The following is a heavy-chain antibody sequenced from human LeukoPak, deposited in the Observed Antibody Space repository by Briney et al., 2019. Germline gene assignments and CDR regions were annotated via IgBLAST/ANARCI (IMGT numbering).Heavy chain of an antibody. D-gene: IGHD2-15*01. CDR1: GGTFSSYA. J-gene: IGHJ4*02. V-gene: IGHV1-69*13. CDR3: ARVACSGGSCYFDY. Sequence: GASVKVSCKASGGTFSSYAISWVRQAPGQGLEWMGGIIPIFGTANYAQKFQGRVTITADESTSTAYIELSSLRSEDTAVYYCARVACSGGSCYFDYWGQGTLVTVSS. CDR2: IIPIFGTA.